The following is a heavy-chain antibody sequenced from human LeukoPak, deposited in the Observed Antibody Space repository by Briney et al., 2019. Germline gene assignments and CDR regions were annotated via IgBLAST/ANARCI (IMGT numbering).Heavy chain of an antibody. CDR3: ARAFYCPNGVCSSLGDH. V-gene: IGHV3-23*01. CDR2: IGARGDT. CDR1: GLPFSTYA. D-gene: IGHD2-8*01. J-gene: IGHJ4*02. Sequence: GGSLRLSCEASGLPFSTYAMKWVRQAPGKGLDWVSGIGARGDTYYADSAKGRFTISTNNSKNTLYLQMNSLRADDTATYYCARAFYCPNGVCSSLGDHWGQGTPVTVSS.